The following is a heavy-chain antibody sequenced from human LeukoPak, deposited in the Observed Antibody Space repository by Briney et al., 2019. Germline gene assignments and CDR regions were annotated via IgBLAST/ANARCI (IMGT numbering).Heavy chain of an antibody. J-gene: IGHJ4*02. V-gene: IGHV3-20*04. D-gene: IGHD3-22*01. CDR2: INWNGGTT. CDR1: GFTFDDYG. CDR3: ARGRESSGYYYGTFDY. Sequence: GGSLRLSCAASGFTFDDYGMSWVRQAPGKGLEWVSGINWNGGTTGYADSVKCRFTISRDNAKNSLYLQMNRLRAEDTALYYCARGRESSGYYYGTFDYWGQGTLVTVSS.